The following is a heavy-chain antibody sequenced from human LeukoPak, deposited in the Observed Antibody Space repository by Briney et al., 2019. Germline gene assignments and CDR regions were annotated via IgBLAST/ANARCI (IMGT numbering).Heavy chain of an antibody. V-gene: IGHV3-11*01. Sequence: GGSLRLSCAASGFTFSDYYMSWIRQAPGKGLEWVSYISSSGSTIYYADSVKGRFTISRDNAKNSLFLQMNSLRAEDTAVYYCAKASLSSSSPRGAFDYWGQGTLVTVSS. D-gene: IGHD6-13*01. CDR3: AKASLSSSSPRGAFDY. J-gene: IGHJ4*02. CDR1: GFTFSDYY. CDR2: ISSSGSTI.